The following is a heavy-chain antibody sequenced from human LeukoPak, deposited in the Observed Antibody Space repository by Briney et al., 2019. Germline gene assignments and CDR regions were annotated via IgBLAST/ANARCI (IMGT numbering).Heavy chain of an antibody. J-gene: IGHJ4*02. CDR1: GGSITNSRYY. CDR3: AGYSGFDWRNYFDY. D-gene: IGHD5-12*01. Sequence: SETLSLTCTVSGGSITNSRYYWGWVRQPPGKELEWIGTIHYGGNTYYNPSLRSRVTISVDSSSNQFSLRLSSMTAADTAVYYCAGYSGFDWRNYFDYWGQGFLVTVSS. V-gene: IGHV4-39*01. CDR2: IHYGGNT.